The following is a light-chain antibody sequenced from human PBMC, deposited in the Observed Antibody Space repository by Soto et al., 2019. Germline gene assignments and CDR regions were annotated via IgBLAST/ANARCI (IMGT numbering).Light chain of an antibody. CDR2: EIS. J-gene: IGKJ1*01. Sequence: DIVRTQTPLSSPVTLGQPASISCRSTQSLVHSDGNTYLSWLQQRPGQPPRLLIYEISNRFSGVPDRVSGSGAVTDFTLKISRVEAEDVGVYYCMQATQFPWTFGQGNKVEIK. CDR3: MQATQFPWT. CDR1: QSLVHSDGNTY. V-gene: IGKV2-24*01.